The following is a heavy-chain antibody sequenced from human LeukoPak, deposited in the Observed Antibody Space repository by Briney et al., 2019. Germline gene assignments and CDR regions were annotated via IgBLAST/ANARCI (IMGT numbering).Heavy chain of an antibody. CDR1: GFTFSSYW. J-gene: IGHJ4*02. CDR2: IKQDGSEK. D-gene: IGHD6-13*01. CDR3: ARLEYSSSWYGGELDY. Sequence: GGSPRLSCAASGFTFSSYWMSWVRQAPGKGLEWVANIKQDGSEKYYVDSVKGRFTISRDNAKNSLYLQMNSLRAEDTAVYYCARLEYSSSWYGGELDYWGQGTLVTISS. V-gene: IGHV3-7*03.